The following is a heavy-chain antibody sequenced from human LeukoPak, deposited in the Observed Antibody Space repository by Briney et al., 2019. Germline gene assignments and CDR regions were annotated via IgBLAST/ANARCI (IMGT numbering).Heavy chain of an antibody. D-gene: IGHD1-26*01. Sequence: SVKVSCKASGGTFSSYAISWVRQAPGQGLEWMGGIIPIFGTANYAQKFQGRVTITTDESTSTAYMELSSLRSEDTAVYYCARPIVGATLDDFDIWGQGTTFTVSS. CDR3: ARPIVGATLDDFDI. CDR1: GGTFSSYA. CDR2: IIPIFGTA. J-gene: IGHJ3*02. V-gene: IGHV1-69*05.